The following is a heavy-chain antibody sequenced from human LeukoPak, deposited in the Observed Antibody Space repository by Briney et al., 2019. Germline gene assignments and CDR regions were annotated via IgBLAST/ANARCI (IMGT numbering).Heavy chain of an antibody. CDR2: IWYDGSNK. Sequence: GGSLRLSCAASGFTFSSYGMHWVRQAPGKGLEWVALIWYDGSNKYYADSVKGRLTISSDNSKNTLYLQMNSLRAEDTAVYYCAREGPRGNSQFDYWGQGTLVTVSS. J-gene: IGHJ4*02. D-gene: IGHD2/OR15-2a*01. V-gene: IGHV3-33*01. CDR1: GFTFSSYG. CDR3: AREGPRGNSQFDY.